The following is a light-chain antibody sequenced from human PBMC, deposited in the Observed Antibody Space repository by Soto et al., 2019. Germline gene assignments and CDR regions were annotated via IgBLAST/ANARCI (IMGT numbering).Light chain of an antibody. CDR2: DVS. CDR1: QSTNSW. CDR3: QQYNTYSGT. V-gene: IGKV1-5*01. J-gene: IGKJ1*01. Sequence: DIQMTQSPSTLSASVGDRVTITCRASQSTNSWLAWYQQKPGKAPKVLIYDVSSLESGVPSRFSGSGSGTEFTLTINSLQPDDFATYYCQQYNTYSGTFGPGTTGDIK.